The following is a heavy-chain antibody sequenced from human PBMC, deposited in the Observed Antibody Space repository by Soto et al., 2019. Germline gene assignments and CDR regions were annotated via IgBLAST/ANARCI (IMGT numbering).Heavy chain of an antibody. D-gene: IGHD3-3*01. CDR3: ARDRDYDFWSGSPLVWFDP. CDR1: GGSISSYY. V-gene: IGHV4-4*07. J-gene: IGHJ5*02. CDR2: IYTSGST. Sequence: LSETLSLTCTVSGGSISSYYWSWIRQPAGKGLEWIGRIYTSGSTNYNPSLKSRVTMSVDTSKNQFSLKLSSVTAADTAVYYCARDRDYDFWSGSPLVWFDPWGQGTLVTVSS.